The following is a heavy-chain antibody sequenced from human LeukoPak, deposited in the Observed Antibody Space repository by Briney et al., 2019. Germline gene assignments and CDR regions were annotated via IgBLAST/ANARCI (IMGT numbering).Heavy chain of an antibody. Sequence: PGGSLRLSCAASGFTFSIYAMTWVRQAPGKGLEWVSGIGDSGGRTYYADSVRGRFTISRDNSENTLYLQMNTLRVDDTAMYYCARGIASHDFFSRGEWGQGTLVTVSS. D-gene: IGHD2-21*01. CDR1: GFTFSIYA. V-gene: IGHV3-23*01. CDR3: ARGIASHDFFSRGE. CDR2: IGDSGGRT. J-gene: IGHJ4*02.